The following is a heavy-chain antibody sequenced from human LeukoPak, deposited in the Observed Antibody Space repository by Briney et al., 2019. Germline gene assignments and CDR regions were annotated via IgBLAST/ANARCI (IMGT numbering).Heavy chain of an antibody. CDR1: GASISSGNDY. Sequence: SQTLSLTCTVSGASISSGNDYWSWIRQPAGKGLEWIGRVYTGGSTNYNPSLKSRVTLSVDTSKNQFSLKLTSVTAADTAVYYCARLRGLGPSDAFDIWGQGTMVTVSS. CDR3: ARLRGLGPSDAFDI. V-gene: IGHV4-61*02. CDR2: VYTGGST. D-gene: IGHD2-15*01. J-gene: IGHJ3*02.